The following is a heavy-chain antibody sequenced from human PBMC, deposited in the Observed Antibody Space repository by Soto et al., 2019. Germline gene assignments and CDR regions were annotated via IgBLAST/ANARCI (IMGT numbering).Heavy chain of an antibody. CDR3: ARGKYDPWSGYYKHNWFDP. Sequence: TSETLSLTCFFSGDSIGSYHWNWLRQPPGRGLEWIGYIYNRGSVRYNPSLNSRVTISVDRSRNQFSLSLSPVTAADTAMYYCARGKYDPWSGYYKHNWFDPWGPGTLVTVSS. J-gene: IGHJ5*02. V-gene: IGHV4-59*01. CDR1: GDSIGSYH. D-gene: IGHD3-3*01. CDR2: IYNRGSV.